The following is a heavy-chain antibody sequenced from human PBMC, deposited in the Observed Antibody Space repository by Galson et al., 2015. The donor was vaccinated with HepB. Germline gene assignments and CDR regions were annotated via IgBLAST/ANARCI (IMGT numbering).Heavy chain of an antibody. CDR3: ARHNGAAAEKWYAFDI. D-gene: IGHD6-13*01. CDR1: GGSISSYY. V-gene: IGHV4-59*08. Sequence: LSLTCTVSGGSISSYYWSWIRQPPGKGLEWIGYIYYSGSTNYNPSLKSRVTISVDTSKNQFSLKLSSVTAADTAVYYCARHNGAAAEKWYAFDIWGQGTMVTVSS. J-gene: IGHJ3*02. CDR2: IYYSGST.